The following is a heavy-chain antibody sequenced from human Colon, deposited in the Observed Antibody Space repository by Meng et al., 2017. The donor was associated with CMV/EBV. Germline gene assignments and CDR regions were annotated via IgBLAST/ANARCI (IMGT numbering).Heavy chain of an antibody. CDR2: ISSTGSFI. CDR3: AGVAYDYGDRHFAY. CDR1: GFIFSSSG. D-gene: IGHD4-17*01. J-gene: IGHJ4*02. V-gene: IGHV3-21*01. Sequence: SGFIFSSSGLHWVRQAPGKGLEWVSSISSTGSFIKYADSVEGRFTISRDNAKTSVYLQINSLRAEDTAVYYCAGVAYDYGDRHFAYWGQGALVTVSS.